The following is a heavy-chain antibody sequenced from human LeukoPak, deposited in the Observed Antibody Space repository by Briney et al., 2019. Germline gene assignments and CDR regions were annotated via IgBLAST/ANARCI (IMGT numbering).Heavy chain of an antibody. CDR3: ARDIYSHSSGWYYFDY. D-gene: IGHD6-19*01. CDR2: ISAYNGNT. CDR1: GYTFTSYG. J-gene: IGHJ4*02. Sequence: ASVKVSCKASGYTFTSYGISWVRQAPGQGLEWMGWISAYNGNTNYAQKLQGRVTMTTDTSTSTAYMELRSLRSDDTAVYYCARDIYSHSSGWYYFDYWGQGTLVTVSS. V-gene: IGHV1-18*01.